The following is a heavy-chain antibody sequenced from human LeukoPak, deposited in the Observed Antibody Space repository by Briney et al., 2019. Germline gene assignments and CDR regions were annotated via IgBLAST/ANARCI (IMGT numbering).Heavy chain of an antibody. CDR2: IYTSGST. J-gene: IGHJ5*02. V-gene: IGHV4-61*02. Sequence: PSETLSLTCTVSGGSISSGSYYWSWIRQPAGKGLEWIGRIYTSGSTNYNPSLKSRVTISVDTSKNQFSLKLSSVTAADTAVYYCARVRLPSHDWGHWFDPWGQGTLVTVSS. CDR3: ARVRLPSHDWGHWFDP. D-gene: IGHD5-12*01. CDR1: GGSISSGSYY.